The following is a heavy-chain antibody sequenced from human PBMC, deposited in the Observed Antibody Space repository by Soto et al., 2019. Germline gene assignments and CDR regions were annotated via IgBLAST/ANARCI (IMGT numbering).Heavy chain of an antibody. D-gene: IGHD6-13*01. Sequence: QVQLVQSGAEVKKPGASVKVSCNASGYSFISHAIHWVRQAPGQRLEWMGWIHAGNGNTKYSQKFQGRVTITRDISASAAYVELSSLISEDTAVYYCARCVSVSGTESFYYNALDVWGQGTRVAVSS. J-gene: IGHJ6*02. CDR1: GYSFISHA. CDR3: ARCVSVSGTESFYYNALDV. CDR2: IHAGNGNT. V-gene: IGHV1-3*01.